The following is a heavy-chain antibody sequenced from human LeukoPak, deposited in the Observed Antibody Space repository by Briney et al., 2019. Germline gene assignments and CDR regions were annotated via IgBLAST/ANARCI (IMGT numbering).Heavy chain of an antibody. CDR2: ISSSSSTI. D-gene: IGHD2-15*01. CDR1: GFTFSSYS. CDR3: AKDLEYCSGGSCYYRFYFDY. J-gene: IGHJ4*02. V-gene: IGHV3-48*01. Sequence: GGSLRLSCAASGFTFSSYSMNWVRQAPGKGLEWVSYISSSSSTIYYADSVKGRFTISRDNAKNSLYLQMNSLRAEDTAVYYCAKDLEYCSGGSCYYRFYFDYWGQGTLVTVSS.